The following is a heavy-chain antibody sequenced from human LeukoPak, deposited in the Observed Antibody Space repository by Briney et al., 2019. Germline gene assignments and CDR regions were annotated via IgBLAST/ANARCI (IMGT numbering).Heavy chain of an antibody. J-gene: IGHJ4*02. Sequence: KSSETLSLTCAVYGGYFSGYYWSWIRQPPGKGLEWIGEINHSGSPNYNPSLKSRVTISVDTSKNQFSLNLTSVTAADTAVYYCARTSHYYDSSGYYSPFDYWGQGTLVTVSS. CDR1: GGYFSGYY. V-gene: IGHV4-34*01. CDR3: ARTSHYYDSSGYYSPFDY. D-gene: IGHD3-22*01. CDR2: INHSGSP.